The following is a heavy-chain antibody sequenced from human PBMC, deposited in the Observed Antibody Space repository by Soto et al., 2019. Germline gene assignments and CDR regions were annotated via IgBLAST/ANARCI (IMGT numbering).Heavy chain of an antibody. D-gene: IGHD1-26*01. CDR1: GFTFSSYA. CDR2: ISTSGGST. Sequence: EVQLLDSGGGLVQPGGSLRLSCAASGFTFSSYAMGWVRQAPGKGLEWVSAISTSGGSTYYADSVKGRFTISRDNSKNTLYQQTNSLRAEDTAIYYCAKRSGGSYYYAFDVWGPGTMVTVSS. V-gene: IGHV3-23*01. J-gene: IGHJ3*01. CDR3: AKRSGGSYYYAFDV.